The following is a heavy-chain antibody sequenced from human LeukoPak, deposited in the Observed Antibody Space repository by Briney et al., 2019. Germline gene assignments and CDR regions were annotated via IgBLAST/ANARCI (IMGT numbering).Heavy chain of an antibody. Sequence: ASVKVSCKASGYTFTGYYMHWVRQAPGQGLEWMGRINPNSGATKYAQKFQVRVTMTRDTSISTAYMELSRLRSDDTAVYYCARDHGSNFDYWGQGTLVTVSS. CDR1: GYTFTGYY. CDR3: ARDHGSNFDY. V-gene: IGHV1-2*06. CDR2: INPNSGAT. J-gene: IGHJ4*02. D-gene: IGHD6-25*01.